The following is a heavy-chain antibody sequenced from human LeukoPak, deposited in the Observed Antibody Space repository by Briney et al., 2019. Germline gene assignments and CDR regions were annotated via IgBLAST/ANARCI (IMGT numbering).Heavy chain of an antibody. CDR2: ISSSSSTI. D-gene: IGHD3-22*01. J-gene: IGHJ3*02. CDR1: GFTFSSYS. Sequence: GGSLRLSCAASGFTFSSYSMNWVRQAPGKGLEWVSYISSSSSTIYYADSVKGRFTISRDNAKNSLYLQMNSLRAEDTAVYYCAREGLNYYDRKGGAFDIWGQGTMVTVSS. V-gene: IGHV3-48*04. CDR3: AREGLNYYDRKGGAFDI.